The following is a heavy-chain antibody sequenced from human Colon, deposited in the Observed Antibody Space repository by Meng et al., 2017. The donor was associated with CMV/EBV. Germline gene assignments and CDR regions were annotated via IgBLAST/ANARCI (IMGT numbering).Heavy chain of an antibody. CDR3: ARGSLAHYSYGMDV. Sequence: SETLSLTCTVSGGSISSYYWSWIRQPPGKGLEWIGYISYSGSTNYNPSLKSRVTISVDTSKNQFSLKLSSVTAADTAVYYCARGSLAHYSYGMDVWGQGTTVTVSS. V-gene: IGHV4-59*01. CDR1: GGSISSYY. CDR2: ISYSGST. J-gene: IGHJ6*02.